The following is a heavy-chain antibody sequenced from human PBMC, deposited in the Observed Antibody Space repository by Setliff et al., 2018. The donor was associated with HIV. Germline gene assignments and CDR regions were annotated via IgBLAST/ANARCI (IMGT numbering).Heavy chain of an antibody. V-gene: IGHV4-59*11. CDR3: ARHGFNMLMGMDVFDL. Sequence: SETLSLTCTVSGGSITSHYWSWIRQPPGKGLECLGYIYYSGSTNYSPSLESRVTISIDTSKTQFSLKLTSVTAADTAVYYCARHGFNMLMGMDVFDLWGPGTMVTVSS. CDR2: IYYSGST. CDR1: GGSITSHY. J-gene: IGHJ3*01. D-gene: IGHD3-10*02.